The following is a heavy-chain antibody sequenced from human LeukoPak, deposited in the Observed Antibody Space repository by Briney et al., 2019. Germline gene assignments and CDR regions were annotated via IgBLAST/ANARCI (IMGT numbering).Heavy chain of an antibody. CDR2: IYSGGST. CDR1: GFTVSSNY. J-gene: IGHJ3*02. D-gene: IGHD3-22*01. CDR3: ARASFDSSGGDAFDI. V-gene: IGHV3-53*01. Sequence: QPGGSLRLSCAASGFTVSSNYMSWVRQAPGKGLERVSVIYSGGSTYYADSVKGRFTISRDNSKNTLYLQMNSLRAEDTAVYYCARASFDSSGGDAFDIWGQGTMVTVSS.